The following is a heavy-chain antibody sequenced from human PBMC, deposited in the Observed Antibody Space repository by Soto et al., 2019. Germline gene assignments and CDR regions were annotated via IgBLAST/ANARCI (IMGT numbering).Heavy chain of an antibody. CDR2: IYYSGST. CDR1: GGSISSGGYY. J-gene: IGHJ4*02. V-gene: IGHV4-31*03. CDR3: ARESHLPFDYGDYVSGLQGIDY. Sequence: QVQLQESGPGLVKPSQTLSLTCTVSGGSISSGGYYWSWIRQHPGKGLEWIGYIYYSGSTYYNPSLKSRVTISVDPSKNQFSLKLSSVTAADTAVYYCARESHLPFDYGDYVSGLQGIDYWGQGTLVTVSS. D-gene: IGHD4-17*01.